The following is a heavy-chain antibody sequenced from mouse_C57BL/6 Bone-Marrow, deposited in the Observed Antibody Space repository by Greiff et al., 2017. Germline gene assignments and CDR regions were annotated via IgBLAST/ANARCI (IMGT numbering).Heavy chain of an antibody. J-gene: IGHJ1*03. Sequence: QVQLKQSGPELVKPGASVKLSCKASGYTFTSYDINWVKQRPGQGLEWIGWIYPRDGSTKYNEKFKGKATLTVDTSSSTAYMELHSLTSEDSAVYFYARDYGSSYWYFDVWGTGTTVTVSS. CDR3: ARDYGSSYWYFDV. CDR1: GYTFTSYD. V-gene: IGHV1-85*01. CDR2: IYPRDGST. D-gene: IGHD1-1*01.